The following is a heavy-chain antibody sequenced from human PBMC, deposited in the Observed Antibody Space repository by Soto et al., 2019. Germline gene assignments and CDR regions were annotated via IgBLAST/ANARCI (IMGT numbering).Heavy chain of an antibody. V-gene: IGHV1-18*01. CDR3: ARAGGGSIEYAFDI. Sequence: ASVKVSCKASGYTFTSYGISWVRQAPGQGIEWMGWISAYNGNTNYAQKLQGRATMTTDTSTSTAYMELRSLTSDDTAVYYCARAGGGSIEYAFDIWGQGTMVTVSS. CDR1: GYTFTSYG. D-gene: IGHD2-15*01. CDR2: ISAYNGNT. J-gene: IGHJ3*02.